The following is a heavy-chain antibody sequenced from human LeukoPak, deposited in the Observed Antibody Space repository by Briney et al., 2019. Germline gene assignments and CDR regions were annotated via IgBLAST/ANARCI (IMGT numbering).Heavy chain of an antibody. J-gene: IGHJ4*02. CDR3: ARVEYSSGRGDY. CDR2: ISTHSGDT. D-gene: IGHD3-22*01. CDR1: DYSFIDYG. Sequence: ASVKVSCKAGDYSFIDYGLTWVRQAPGQGLVWMGWISTHSGDTNYAQNFQGRVTLTRDTSTSTAYMDLNSLTPDDTAVYYCARVEYSSGRGDYWGQGTVVTVSS. V-gene: IGHV1-18*01.